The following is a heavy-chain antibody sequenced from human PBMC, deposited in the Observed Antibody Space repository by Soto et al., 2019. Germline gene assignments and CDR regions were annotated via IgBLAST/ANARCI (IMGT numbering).Heavy chain of an antibody. CDR3: ARGGGYVGADY. D-gene: IGHD5-12*01. V-gene: IGHV4-34*01. CDR1: GGSFSGYY. Sequence: QVQLQQWGAGLLKPSETLSLTCAVYGGSFSGYYWSWIRQPPGKGLEWIGEINHSGSTNYNPSLKSRVTISVDTSKNQFSLKLSSVTAADAAVYYCARGGGYVGADYWGQGTLVTVSS. J-gene: IGHJ4*02. CDR2: INHSGST.